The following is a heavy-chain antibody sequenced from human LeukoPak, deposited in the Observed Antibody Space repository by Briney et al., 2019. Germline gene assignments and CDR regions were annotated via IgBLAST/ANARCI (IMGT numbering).Heavy chain of an antibody. D-gene: IGHD3-22*01. CDR1: GFKFTNAW. J-gene: IGHJ4*02. CDR3: STDLDDSSGYYYPPFDY. CDR2: VKRKTDGGTT. V-gene: IGHV3-15*01. Sequence: GGSLRLSCAASGFKFTNAWMSWVRQAPGKGLEWVGRVKRKTDGGTTDYAAPVKGRFIISRDDSKNTLFLQMNSLKAEDTAVYFCSTDLDDSSGYYYPPFDYWGQGTLVTVSS.